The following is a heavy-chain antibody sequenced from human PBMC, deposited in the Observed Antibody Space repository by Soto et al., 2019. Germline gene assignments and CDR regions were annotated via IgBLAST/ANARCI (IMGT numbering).Heavy chain of an antibody. CDR2: IYRSGST. CDR3: ARARGHYDFWSGYSQYYFDY. V-gene: IGHV4-30-2*01. CDR1: GSSISSGGYS. J-gene: IGHJ4*02. D-gene: IGHD3-3*01. Sequence: SETLSLTCAVSGSSISSGGYSWSWIRQPPGKGLEWIGYIYRSGSTYYNPSLKSRVTISVDRSKNQFSLKLSSVTAADTAVYYCARARGHYDFWSGYSQYYFDYWGQGTLVTVSS.